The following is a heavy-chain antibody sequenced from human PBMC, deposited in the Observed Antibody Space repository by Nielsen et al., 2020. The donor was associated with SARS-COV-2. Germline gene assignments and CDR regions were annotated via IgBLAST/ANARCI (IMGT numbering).Heavy chain of an antibody. V-gene: IGHV3-30*02. CDR2: IWYDGSNK. Sequence: GESLKISCTASGFTFGDYAMSWFRQAPGKGLEWVAVIWYDGSNKYYADSVKGRFTISRDNSKNTLNLQMNSLRAEDTAVYYCASDSNSYNYYYYYGMDVWGQGTTVTVSS. CDR3: ASDSNSYNYYYYYGMDV. J-gene: IGHJ6*02. D-gene: IGHD2-2*01. CDR1: GFTFGDYA.